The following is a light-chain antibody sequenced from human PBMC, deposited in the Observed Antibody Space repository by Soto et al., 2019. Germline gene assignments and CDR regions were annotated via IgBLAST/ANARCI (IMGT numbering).Light chain of an antibody. V-gene: IGKV1-39*01. CDR1: QRSSSY. CDR2: AAS. J-gene: IGKJ1*01. CDR3: QWSYSTLRT. Sequence: DIQMTQSPSSLSASVGDRVTITCRASQRSSSYLNWYQQKPGKAPQLLIYAASILHSGVPSRCSGSGSGTDFTLTISSLQPEDFETYCCQWSYSTLRTFGQGTKVECK.